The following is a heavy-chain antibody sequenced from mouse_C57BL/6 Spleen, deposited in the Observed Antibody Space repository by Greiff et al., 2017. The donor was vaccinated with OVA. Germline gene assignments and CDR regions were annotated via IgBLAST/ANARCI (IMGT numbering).Heavy chain of an antibody. CDR2: ISYDGSN. V-gene: IGHV3-6*01. CDR3: ARGGDSSGYLFAY. CDR1: GYSITSGYY. D-gene: IGHD3-2*02. Sequence: VQLKESGPGLVKPSQSLSLTCSVTGYSITSGYYWNWIRQFPGNKLEWMGYISYDGSNNYNPSLKNRISITRDTSKNQFFLKLNSVTTEDTATYYCARGGDSSGYLFAYWGQGTLVTVSA. J-gene: IGHJ3*01.